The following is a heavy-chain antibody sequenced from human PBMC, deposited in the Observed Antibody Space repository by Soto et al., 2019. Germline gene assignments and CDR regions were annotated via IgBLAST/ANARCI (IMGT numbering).Heavy chain of an antibody. CDR1: GDSITSTSYY. Sequence: PSETLSLTCSVSGDSITSTSYYWGWIRQPPGKGLEWIGTIYYSGSTYYNPSLKSRVAISVDTSKSQFTLKLGSVTAADTAVYYCARDAKGLVNAFDMWGQGTMVTVSS. CDR2: IYYSGST. CDR3: ARDAKGLVNAFDM. J-gene: IGHJ3*02. D-gene: IGHD2-8*02. V-gene: IGHV4-39*02.